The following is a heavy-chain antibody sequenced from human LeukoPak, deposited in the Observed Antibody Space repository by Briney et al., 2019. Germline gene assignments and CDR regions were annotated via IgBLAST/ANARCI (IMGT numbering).Heavy chain of an antibody. CDR2: ISAYNGNT. D-gene: IGHD6-13*01. CDR3: ARAEYSSSWYENWFDP. V-gene: IGHV1-18*01. J-gene: IGHJ5*02. Sequence: ASVKVSCKASGYTFTSYGISWVRQAPGQGLEWMGWISAYNGNTNYAQKHRGRVTMTTDTSTSTAYMELRSLRSDDTAVYYCARAEYSSSWYENWFDPWGQGTLVTVSS. CDR1: GYTFTSYG.